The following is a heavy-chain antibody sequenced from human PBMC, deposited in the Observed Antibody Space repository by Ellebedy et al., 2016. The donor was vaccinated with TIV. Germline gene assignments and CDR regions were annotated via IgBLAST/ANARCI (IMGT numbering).Heavy chain of an antibody. CDR2: MSHDGSNT. J-gene: IGHJ4*02. Sequence: PGGSLRLSCGASGFTFSSYGVHWVRQAPGKGLEWVAVMSHDGSNTLYADSVEGRFAISRDNAKNPLYLQIKSLRAEDTAVYYCAKVPVGFCITGPCNFLDFWGQGTLVTVSS. CDR3: AKVPVGFCITGPCNFLDF. D-gene: IGHD2-15*01. CDR1: GFTFSSYG. V-gene: IGHV3-30*18.